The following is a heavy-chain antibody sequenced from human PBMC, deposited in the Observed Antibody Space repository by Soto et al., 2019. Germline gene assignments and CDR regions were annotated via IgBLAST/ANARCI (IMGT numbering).Heavy chain of an antibody. D-gene: IGHD2-15*01. CDR1: GFTFSSYG. CDR2: ISYDGSNK. Sequence: PGGSLRLSCAASGFTFSSYGMHWVRQAPGKGLEWVAVISYDGSNKYYADSVKGRFTISRDNSKNTLYLRMNSLRADDTAMYYCVRDNSQNYGTPAASSWFHPWGQGTPVTVSS. J-gene: IGHJ5*02. CDR3: VRDNSQNYGTPAASSWFHP. V-gene: IGHV3-30*03.